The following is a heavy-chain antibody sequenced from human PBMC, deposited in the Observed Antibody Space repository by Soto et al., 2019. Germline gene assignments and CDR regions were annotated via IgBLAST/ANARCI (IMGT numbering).Heavy chain of an antibody. D-gene: IGHD6-19*01. Sequence: SETLSLTCTVSTGSLNSYYWSWIRQSPGKGLEWIGYIYYSGSTNYNPSLKSRVTISVDTSKNQFSLKLDSVTTADTAVYYCAKPSGWPRGGFDYWGQGTLVTVSS. V-gene: IGHV4-59*01. CDR2: IYYSGST. CDR3: AKPSGWPRGGFDY. CDR1: TGSLNSYY. J-gene: IGHJ4*02.